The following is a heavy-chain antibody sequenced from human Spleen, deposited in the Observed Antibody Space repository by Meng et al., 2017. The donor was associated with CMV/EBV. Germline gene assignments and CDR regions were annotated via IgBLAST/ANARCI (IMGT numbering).Heavy chain of an antibody. CDR1: GYTFTDYY. V-gene: IGHV1-2*02. D-gene: IGHD3-22*01. Sequence: ASVKVYCKASGYTFTDYYMHWVRQAPGQGLEWMGWINPNSGGTNYAQKFQGRVTMTRDTSISTVYMELRRLRSDDTAVYYCARDLGTMIIIIIGSPDYWGQGTLVTVSS. CDR3: ARDLGTMIIIIIGSPDY. CDR2: INPNSGGT. J-gene: IGHJ4*02.